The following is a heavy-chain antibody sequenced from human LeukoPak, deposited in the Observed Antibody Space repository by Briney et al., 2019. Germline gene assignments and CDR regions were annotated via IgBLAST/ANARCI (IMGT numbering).Heavy chain of an antibody. CDR2: ISAYNGNT. CDR3: ARGGKYGCRGGSCYADS. CDR1: GYTFTSYG. D-gene: IGHD2-15*01. J-gene: IGHJ5*01. V-gene: IGHV1-18*01. Sequence: GASVKVSCKASGYTFTSYGISWVRQAPGPGLEWMGWISAYNGNTNYAQKLQGRVTMTTDTSTSTAYMELRSPRSDHPVVYDCARGGKYGCRGGSCYADSWGQGTLVTVSS.